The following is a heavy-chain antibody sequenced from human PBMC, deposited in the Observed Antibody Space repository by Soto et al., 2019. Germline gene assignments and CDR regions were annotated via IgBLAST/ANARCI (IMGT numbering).Heavy chain of an antibody. V-gene: IGHV5-51*01. CDR1: GYTFTNYW. J-gene: IGHJ3*01. Sequence: LGESLKISCQGSGYTFTNYWIVWVRPLPGKGLEWMGIIYPRDSHTTYSPSFQGQVTISDDKSLNSAFLQWSSLKASDTATYYCARFAATSGINAFDVWGPGTWSPSPQ. CDR2: IYPRDSHT. D-gene: IGHD1-1*01. CDR3: ARFAATSGINAFDV.